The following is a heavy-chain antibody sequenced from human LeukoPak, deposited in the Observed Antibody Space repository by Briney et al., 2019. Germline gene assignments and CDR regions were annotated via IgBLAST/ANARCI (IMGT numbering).Heavy chain of an antibody. D-gene: IGHD2-15*01. CDR2: ISYDGSNE. V-gene: IGHV3-30-3*01. Sequence: GGSLRLSCAASGFTFSSYAMHWVRQAPGKGLEWVAVISYDGSNEYYADSVKGRFTISRDNSKNTLYLQMNSLRAEDTAVYYCARAPTVVAAFDYWGQGTLVTVSS. CDR1: GFTFSSYA. J-gene: IGHJ4*02. CDR3: ARAPTVVAAFDY.